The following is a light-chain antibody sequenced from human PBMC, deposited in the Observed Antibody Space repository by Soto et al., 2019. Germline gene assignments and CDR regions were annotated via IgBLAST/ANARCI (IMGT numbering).Light chain of an antibody. V-gene: IGKV3-20*01. CDR3: QQYDSSPPVT. Sequence: EIVLTQSPGTLSLSPGERATLSCRASQSLSSSYLGWYQQKPGQAPRLRISGTSIRATGIPDRFSGSGSGTDFTLTISRLEPEDFAVYYCQQYDSSPPVTFGGGTKVEIK. CDR1: QSLSSSY. J-gene: IGKJ4*01. CDR2: GTS.